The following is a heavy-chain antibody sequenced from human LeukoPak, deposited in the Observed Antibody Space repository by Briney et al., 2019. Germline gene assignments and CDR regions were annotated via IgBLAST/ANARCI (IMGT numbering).Heavy chain of an antibody. Sequence: GGSLSLLCAASGFTFSLYSKIWVRQAPGKGLVWLSYIRRRCDAIIYADSVKGRFTVSRDKAKNSLFLQINSMRDEDTAVYYWARDDGEGEARNAFDVWGQGTMVTVSS. CDR2: IRRRCDAI. J-gene: IGHJ3*01. D-gene: IGHD3-10*01. CDR1: GFTFSLYS. CDR3: ARDDGEGEARNAFDV. V-gene: IGHV3-48*02.